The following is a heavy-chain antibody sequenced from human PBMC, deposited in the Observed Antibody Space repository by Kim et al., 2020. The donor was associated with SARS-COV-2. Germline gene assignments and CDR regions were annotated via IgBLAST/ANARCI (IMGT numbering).Heavy chain of an antibody. D-gene: IGHD2-15*01. CDR3: ARGGVVVAASDY. Sequence: ASVKVSCKASGYTFTSYDINWVRQATGQGLEWMGWMNPNSGNTGYAQKFQGRVTMTRNTSISTAYMELSSLRSEDTAVYYCARGGVVVAASDYWGQGTLVTVSS. CDR1: GYTFTSYD. J-gene: IGHJ4*02. V-gene: IGHV1-8*01. CDR2: MNPNSGNT.